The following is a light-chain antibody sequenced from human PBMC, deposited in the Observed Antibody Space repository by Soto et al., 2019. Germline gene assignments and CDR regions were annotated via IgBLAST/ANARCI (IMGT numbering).Light chain of an antibody. CDR3: AAWDDSLNAYV. CDR2: SHS. CDR1: SSNIGANT. Sequence: QSVLTQLPSASGTPGQRVAFSCSGSSSNIGANTVNWYQQVPGAAPNLLIYSHSQRPSGVPDRFSGSKSGTSASLAISGLQSDDEADYYCAAWDDSLNAYVFGTGTKVTVL. J-gene: IGLJ1*01. V-gene: IGLV1-44*01.